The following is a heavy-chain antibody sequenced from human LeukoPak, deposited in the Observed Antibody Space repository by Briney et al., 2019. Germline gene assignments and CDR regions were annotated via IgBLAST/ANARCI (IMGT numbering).Heavy chain of an antibody. J-gene: IGHJ4*02. V-gene: IGHV4-31*03. CDR2: IYYSGST. CDR3: ARRDIVVVPAAIYFDY. D-gene: IGHD2-2*01. CDR1: GGSISSGGYY. Sequence: SETLSLTCTVSGGSISSGGYYWSWIRQHPGKGLEWIGYIYYSGSTYYNPSLKSRVTISVDTSKNQFSLKLSSVTAADTAVYYCARRDIVVVPAAIYFDYWGQGTLVTVSS.